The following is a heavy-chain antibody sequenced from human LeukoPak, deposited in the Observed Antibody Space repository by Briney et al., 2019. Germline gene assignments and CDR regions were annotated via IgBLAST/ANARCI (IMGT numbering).Heavy chain of an antibody. CDR2: IKQDGSEK. J-gene: IGHJ4*02. Sequence: GGSLRLSCAASGFTFGNYWMNWVRQAPGKGLEWVANIKQDGSEKYYVDSVKGRFTISRDNAKNSLYLQMNSLRAGDTAMYYCARDGNWGQGTLVTVSS. V-gene: IGHV3-7*01. CDR3: ARDGN. CDR1: GFTFGNYW.